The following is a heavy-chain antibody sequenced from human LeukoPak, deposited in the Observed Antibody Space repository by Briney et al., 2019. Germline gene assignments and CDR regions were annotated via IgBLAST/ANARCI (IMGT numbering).Heavy chain of an antibody. CDR1: GYTFTSYY. J-gene: IGHJ4*02. V-gene: IGHV1-46*01. CDR2: INPSGGST. D-gene: IGHD4-17*01. Sequence: ASVKVSCKASGYTFTSYYMHWVRQAPGQGLEWMGIINPSGGSTSYAQKFQGRVTMTSDTSTSTVYMELSSLRSEDTAVYYCARDGMGGTTVTTSASYWGQGTLVTVSS. CDR3: ARDGMGGTTVTTSASY.